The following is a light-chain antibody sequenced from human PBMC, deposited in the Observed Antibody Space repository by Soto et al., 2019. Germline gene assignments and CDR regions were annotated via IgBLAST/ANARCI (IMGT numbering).Light chain of an antibody. CDR2: DVS. Sequence: QSVLTQPASVSGSPGQSITISCTGTSGDVGGYNYVSWYQQHPGKAPKLMIYDVSNRPSGVSNHFSGSKSGNTASLTISGLQAEDEADYYCSSYTSSSTSYVFGTGTKVTVL. V-gene: IGLV2-14*01. J-gene: IGLJ1*01. CDR3: SSYTSSSTSYV. CDR1: SGDVGGYNY.